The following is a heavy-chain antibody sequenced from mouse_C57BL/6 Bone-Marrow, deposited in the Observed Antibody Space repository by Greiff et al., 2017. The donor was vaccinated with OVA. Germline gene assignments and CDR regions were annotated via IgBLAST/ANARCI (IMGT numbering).Heavy chain of an antibody. V-gene: IGHV5-16*01. CDR3: ARYYPYYFDY. D-gene: IGHD1-1*01. Sequence: DVKLVESEGGLVQPGSSMKLSCTASGFTFSDYYMAWVRQVPEKGLEWVANINYDGSSTYYLDSLKSRFIISRDNAKNILYLQMSSLKSEDTATYYCARYYPYYFDYWGQGTTLAVSS. CDR2: INYDGSST. CDR1: GFTFSDYY. J-gene: IGHJ2*01.